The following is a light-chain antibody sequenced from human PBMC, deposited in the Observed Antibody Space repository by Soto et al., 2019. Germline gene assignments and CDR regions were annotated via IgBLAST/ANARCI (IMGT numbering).Light chain of an antibody. J-gene: IGKJ1*01. CDR1: QSVSNN. V-gene: IGKV3-15*01. CDR2: GAS. CDR3: HQYHAWPPT. Sequence: EIVMTQSPATLSVSPGERATLSCRASQSVSNNVAWYQQKPGQAPRLLIYGASTRATGFPARFSGSGSGTEFTLTISSLQSEDFALYYCHQYHAWPPTLGLGTRVDVK.